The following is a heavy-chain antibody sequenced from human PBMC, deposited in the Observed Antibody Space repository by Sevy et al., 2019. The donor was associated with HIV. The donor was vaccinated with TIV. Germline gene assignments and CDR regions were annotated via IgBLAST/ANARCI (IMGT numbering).Heavy chain of an antibody. D-gene: IGHD1-1*01. J-gene: IGHJ4*02. V-gene: IGHV3-74*01. CDR1: GFTFNRYW. CDR3: ARIATGHTFGLPDF. Sequence: GESLKISCAASGFTFNRYWMHWVRQAPGKGPVWLARIDGDGSATTYTDSVKGRFTISRGNDQDTLYLHMNNLRTEDTAIYYCARIATGHTFGLPDFWGQGTLVTVSS. CDR2: IDGDGSAT.